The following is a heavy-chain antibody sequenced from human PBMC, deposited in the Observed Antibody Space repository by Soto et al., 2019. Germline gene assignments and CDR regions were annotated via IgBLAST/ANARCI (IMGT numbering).Heavy chain of an antibody. CDR1: GFTFRSFT. CDR3: TRDASRDSSARGWFDP. CDR2: ISSNSAYI. J-gene: IGHJ5*02. D-gene: IGHD6-13*01. Sequence: TGGSLRLSCAASGFTFRSFTMNWVRQAPGKGLEWVSTISSNSAYIYYTDALRGRFTISRDNAKNSLHLQMNSLRAEDTAVYYCTRDASRDSSARGWFDPWGPGTLVTVSS. V-gene: IGHV3-21*01.